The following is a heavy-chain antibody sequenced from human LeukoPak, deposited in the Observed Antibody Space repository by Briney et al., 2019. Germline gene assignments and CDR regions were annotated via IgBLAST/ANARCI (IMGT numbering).Heavy chain of an antibody. J-gene: IGHJ6*02. CDR1: GWSFSGYY. V-gene: IGHV4-34*01. D-gene: IGHD3-10*01. Sequence: PSETLSLTCAVYGWSFSGYYWSWIRQPLGKGLEWIGEINHSGSTNYNPSLKSRVTISVDTSKNQFSLKLSSVTAADTAVYYCARGVYYYGSGSYYSSFYYYYYGMDVWGQGTTVTVSS. CDR2: INHSGST. CDR3: ARGVYYYGSGSYYSSFYYYYYGMDV.